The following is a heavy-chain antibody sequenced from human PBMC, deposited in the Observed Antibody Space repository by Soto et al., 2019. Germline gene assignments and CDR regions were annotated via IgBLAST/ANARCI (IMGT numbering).Heavy chain of an antibody. CDR1: GGSFSNYG. J-gene: IGHJ6*02. D-gene: IGHD3-22*01. CDR3: ARGDATKIIVTTYYSLDV. Sequence: QVQVVQSGAEVKKPGSSVKVSCKASGGSFSNYGISWVRQAPGQGLEWMGGIIPVFGTPHYAQKFQDRVTITADESTSTVYMEVSSLTSDDTAVYYCARGDATKIIVTTYYSLDVWGQGNTVTVSS. CDR2: IIPVFGTP. V-gene: IGHV1-69*12.